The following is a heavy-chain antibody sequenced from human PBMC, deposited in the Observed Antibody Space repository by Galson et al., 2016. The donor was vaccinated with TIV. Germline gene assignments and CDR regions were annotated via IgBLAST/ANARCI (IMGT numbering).Heavy chain of an antibody. CDR2: MNPNSGNA. D-gene: IGHD6-19*01. CDR3: ARVLEVAGTDY. J-gene: IGHJ4*02. Sequence: SVKVSCKASGYTFNNYDISWVRQATGQGLEWMGWMNPNSGNAGYAQKFQGRATMNSNTSVNTAYMALSSLRSADTAVYYCARVLEVAGTDYWGQGTLVTVSS. V-gene: IGHV1-8*01. CDR1: GYTFNNYD.